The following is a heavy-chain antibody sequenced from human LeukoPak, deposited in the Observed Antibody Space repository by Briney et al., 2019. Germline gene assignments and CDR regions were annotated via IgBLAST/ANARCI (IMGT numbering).Heavy chain of an antibody. CDR1: GYTFTSYH. CDR2: INPSGGSP. D-gene: IGHD4-17*01. J-gene: IGHJ6*03. V-gene: IGHV1-46*01. CDR3: ASPLYGDYGYYYYYMDV. Sequence: ASVKVSCKASGYTFTSYHLHWVRQAPGQGLEWMGIINPSGGSPNYAQKFQGRVTMTRDMSTSTVNMELSSLRSEDTAVYYCASPLYGDYGYYYYYMDVWGKGTTVTVSS.